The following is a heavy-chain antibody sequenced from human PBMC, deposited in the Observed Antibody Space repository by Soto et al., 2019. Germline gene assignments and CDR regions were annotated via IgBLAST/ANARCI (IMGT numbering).Heavy chain of an antibody. CDR1: GFTFTSSA. D-gene: IGHD3-22*01. V-gene: IGHV1-58*01. J-gene: IGHJ4*02. CDR3: AARLYYYDSSGYYYDFDY. Sequence: QMQLVQSGPEVKKPGTSVKVSCKASGFTFTSSAVQWVRQARGQRLEWIGWIVVGSGNTNYAQKFQERVTITRDMSTSTAYMELSSLRSEDTAVYYCAARLYYYDSSGYYYDFDYWGQGTLVTVSS. CDR2: IVVGSGNT.